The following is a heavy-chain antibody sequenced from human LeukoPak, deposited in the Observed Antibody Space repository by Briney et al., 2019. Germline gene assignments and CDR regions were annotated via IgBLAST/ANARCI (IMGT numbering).Heavy chain of an antibody. CDR1: GFTFDDYG. Sequence: GGSLRLSCAASGFTFDDYGMSWVRQAPGKGLEWVSGINWNGGRTGYAGSVKGRFAISRDNAKNSLYLQMNSLGAEDTALYHCARAVSSPGLGAFDIWGQGTMVTVSS. CDR2: INWNGGRT. CDR3: ARAVSSPGLGAFDI. D-gene: IGHD4-17*01. J-gene: IGHJ3*02. V-gene: IGHV3-20*01.